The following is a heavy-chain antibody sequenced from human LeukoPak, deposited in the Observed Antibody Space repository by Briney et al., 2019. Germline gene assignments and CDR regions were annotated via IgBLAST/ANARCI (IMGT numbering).Heavy chain of an antibody. CDR2: ISYDGSNK. CDR3: ARDLVAGTIDY. J-gene: IGHJ4*02. Sequence: GGSLRLSCAASGFTFSSYAMHWVRQAPGKGLEWVAVISYDGSNKYYADSVKGRFTISRDNSKNTLYLRMNSLRAEDTAVYYCARDLVAGTIDYWGQGTLVTVSS. CDR1: GFTFSSYA. D-gene: IGHD6-19*01. V-gene: IGHV3-30-3*01.